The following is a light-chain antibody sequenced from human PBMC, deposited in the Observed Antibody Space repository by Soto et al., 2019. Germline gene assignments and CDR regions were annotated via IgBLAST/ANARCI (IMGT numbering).Light chain of an antibody. V-gene: IGKV3-15*01. CDR1: QSVNLN. CDR3: HQYNSWTRCT. J-gene: IGKJ3*01. CDR2: GES. Sequence: EIMMTQSPGTLYVSPGEGATLSCTASQSVNLNLAWYQQKPGQPPRLLLYGESPRATGIPVRFSGSGSGTEFTLPISSLQSEDSAVSYYHQYNSWTRCTFGHGTKVEIK.